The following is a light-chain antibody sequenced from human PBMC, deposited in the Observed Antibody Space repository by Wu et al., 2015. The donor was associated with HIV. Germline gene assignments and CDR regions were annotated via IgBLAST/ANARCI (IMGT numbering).Light chain of an antibody. V-gene: IGKV3-20*01. Sequence: EIVLTQSPGTLSLSPGKRATLSCRASQSVTSSYLAWYQQKPGQAPRLLIYGASNRATGIPDRFSGSGSGTDFTLTISRLEPEDFVIYYCQQYGSSQVTFGGGTKLEIK. CDR3: QQYGSSQVT. CDR1: QSVTSSY. J-gene: IGKJ4*01. CDR2: GAS.